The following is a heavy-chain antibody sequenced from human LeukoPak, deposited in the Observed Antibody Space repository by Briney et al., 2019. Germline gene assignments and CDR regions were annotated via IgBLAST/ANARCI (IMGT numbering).Heavy chain of an antibody. CDR3: AREDYGDSLDAFDI. CDR1: GGSISSGDYY. J-gene: IGHJ3*02. D-gene: IGHD4-17*01. Sequence: SQTLSLTCTVSGGSISSGDYYWSWIRQPPGKGLEWIGYIYYSGSTYYNPSLKSRVTISVDTSKNQFSLKLSSVTAGDTAVYYCAREDYGDSLDAFDIWGQGTMVTVSS. V-gene: IGHV4-30-4*01. CDR2: IYYSGST.